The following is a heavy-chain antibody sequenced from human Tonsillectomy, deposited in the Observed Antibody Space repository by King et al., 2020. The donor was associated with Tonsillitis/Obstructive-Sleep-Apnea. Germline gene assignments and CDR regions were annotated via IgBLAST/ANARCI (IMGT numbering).Heavy chain of an antibody. CDR2: INPSGGST. CDR1: GYTFTSYY. Sequence: VQLVESGAEVKKPGASVKVSCKASGYTFTSYYMHWVRQAPGQGLEWMGIINPSGGSTSYAQKFQGRVTMTRDTSTSTVYMELSSLRSEDTAVYYCARQLVSARLVRGGYYYMDVWGKGTTVTVSS. V-gene: IGHV1-46*01. D-gene: IGHD6-6*01. CDR3: ARQLVSARLVRGGYYYMDV. J-gene: IGHJ6*03.